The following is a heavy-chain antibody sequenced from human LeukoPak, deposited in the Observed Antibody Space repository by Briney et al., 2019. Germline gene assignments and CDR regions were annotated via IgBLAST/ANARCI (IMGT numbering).Heavy chain of an antibody. CDR1: GYTFTGYY. D-gene: IGHD3-3*01. Sequence: SVKVSCKASGYTFTGYYMHWVRQAPGQGLEWMGWINPNSGGTNYAQKFQGRVTMTRDTSISTAYMELSRLRSDDTAVYYCARDQRFLEWLFPDYWGQGTLVTVSS. V-gene: IGHV1-2*02. CDR3: ARDQRFLEWLFPDY. J-gene: IGHJ4*02. CDR2: INPNSGGT.